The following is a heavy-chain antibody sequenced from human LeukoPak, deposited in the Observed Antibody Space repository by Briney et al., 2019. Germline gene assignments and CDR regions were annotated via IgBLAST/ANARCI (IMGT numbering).Heavy chain of an antibody. CDR1: GYTFTGYY. J-gene: IGHJ3*02. CDR3: ARDYRYYYDSSGYFLLGAFDI. D-gene: IGHD3-22*01. V-gene: IGHV1-2*02. CDR2: INPNSGGT. Sequence: ASVKVSCKASGYTFTGYYMHWVRQAPGQGLEWMGWINPNSGGTNYAQKFQGRVTMTRDTSISTAYMELSRLRSDDTAVYYCARDYRYYYDSSGYFLLGAFDIWGQGTMVTVSS.